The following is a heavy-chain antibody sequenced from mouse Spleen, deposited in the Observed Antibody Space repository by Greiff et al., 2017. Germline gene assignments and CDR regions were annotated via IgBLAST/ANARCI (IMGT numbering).Heavy chain of an antibody. CDR1: GYTFTSYG. Sequence: VQGVESGAELARPGASVKLSCKASGYTFTSYGISWVKQRTGQGLEWIGEIYPRSGNTYYNEKFKGKATLTADKSSSTAYMELRSLTSEDSAVYFCARERNYGDYLYYYAMDYWGQGTSVTVSS. V-gene: IGHV1-81*01. CDR3: ARERNYGDYLYYYAMDY. D-gene: IGHD2-13*01. CDR2: IYPRSGNT. J-gene: IGHJ4*01.